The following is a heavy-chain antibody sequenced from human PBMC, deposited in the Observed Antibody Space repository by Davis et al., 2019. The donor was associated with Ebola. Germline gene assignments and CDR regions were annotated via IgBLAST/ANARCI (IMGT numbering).Heavy chain of an antibody. Sequence: SGSTLVKPTQTLTLTCTFSGFSLNISGVGVGWIRQPPGKALEWLALVYWDDDKRYSPSLKSRLTITKDTSKSQVVLTMTHMDPVDTATYYCVHRFLTRTVDYGMDVWGQGTTVTVPS. CDR2: VYWDDDK. CDR3: VHRFLTRTVDYGMDV. CDR1: GFSLNISGVG. J-gene: IGHJ6*02. D-gene: IGHD2/OR15-2a*01. V-gene: IGHV2-5*02.